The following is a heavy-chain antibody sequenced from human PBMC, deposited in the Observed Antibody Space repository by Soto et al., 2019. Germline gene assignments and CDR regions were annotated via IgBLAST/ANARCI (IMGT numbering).Heavy chain of an antibody. V-gene: IGHV3-7*01. Sequence: EVQLVESGGGLVQPGDSLRLSCAASGFTLSTYWMSWVRQAPGKGLEWVANIKQDGSEKYYVDSVKGRFTISRDNAKNSLYLQMNSLRAEDTAVYYCCQGRRGASWGPGTLVIVSS. CDR1: GFTLSTYW. J-gene: IGHJ5*02. CDR2: IKQDGSEK. CDR3: CQGRRGAS. D-gene: IGHD3-10*01.